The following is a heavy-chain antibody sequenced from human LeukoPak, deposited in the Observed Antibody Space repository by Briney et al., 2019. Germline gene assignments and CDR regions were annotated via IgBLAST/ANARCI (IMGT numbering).Heavy chain of an antibody. Sequence: SETLSLTCTVSGGSISSYYWSWIRQPPGKGLEWIGYIYYSGSTNYNPSLKSRVTISVDTSENQFSLKLSSVTAADTAVYYCARVSSYGYYFDYWGQGTLVTVSS. CDR3: ARVSSYGYYFDY. J-gene: IGHJ4*02. CDR1: GGSISSYY. D-gene: IGHD5-18*01. CDR2: IYYSGST. V-gene: IGHV4-59*01.